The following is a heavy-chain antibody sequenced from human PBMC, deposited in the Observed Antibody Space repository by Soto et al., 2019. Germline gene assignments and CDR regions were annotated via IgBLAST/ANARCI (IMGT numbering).Heavy chain of an antibody. D-gene: IGHD1-26*01. V-gene: IGHV3-33*01. J-gene: IGHJ5*01. Sequence: GGSLRLSCAASGFIFSAYGIHWVRQAPGKGLEWVAIVWNDGINKYYADSVKGRFTISRDNFKNTVDLQMNSLRVEDTAVYYCARLAYSNFLGGLDSWGQGTLVTVSS. CDR3: ARLAYSNFLGGLDS. CDR2: VWNDGINK. CDR1: GFIFSAYG.